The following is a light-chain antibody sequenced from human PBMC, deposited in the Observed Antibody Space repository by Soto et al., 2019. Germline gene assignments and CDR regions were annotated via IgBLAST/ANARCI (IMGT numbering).Light chain of an antibody. Sequence: EIVLTQSPGTLSLSPGETATLSCRASQTVNSDYLAWFQQRPGQAPRLLIFATSRRATDIPDRFSGSGSGKDFTLAIRRLEPEDFEVYYCHQFGYSPRTYGQGTKVE. J-gene: IGKJ1*01. CDR3: HQFGYSPRT. V-gene: IGKV3-20*01. CDR2: ATS. CDR1: QTVNSDY.